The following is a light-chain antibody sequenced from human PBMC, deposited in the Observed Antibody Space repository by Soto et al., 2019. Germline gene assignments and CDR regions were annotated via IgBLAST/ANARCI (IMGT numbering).Light chain of an antibody. CDR1: QSVSSN. CDR3: QQRSNWPTIT. V-gene: IGKV3-11*01. CDR2: AAS. J-gene: IGKJ5*01. Sequence: EILMTQSPATLSVSPGEGATLSWRASQSVSSNLAWYQQKPGQAPRLLIYAASNRATGIPARFSGSGSGTDFTLTISSLETEDFAVYYCQQRSNWPTITFGQGTRLEIK.